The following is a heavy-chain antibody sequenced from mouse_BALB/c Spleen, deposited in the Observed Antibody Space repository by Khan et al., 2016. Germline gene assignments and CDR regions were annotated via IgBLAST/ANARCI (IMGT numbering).Heavy chain of an antibody. CDR2: IYPGSGST. V-gene: IGHV1-81*01. J-gene: IGHJ4*01. D-gene: IGHD3-3*01. CDR3: AKGLGAMDY. Sequence: QVQLQQSGPELVKPGASVKMSCKASGYTFTDYVISWVKQRTGQGLEWIGEIYPGSGSTYYTEKFKGKATLTADKSSNTAYMQLSSLTSEDSAVYFCAKGLGAMDYWGQGTSVTVSS. CDR1: GYTFTDYV.